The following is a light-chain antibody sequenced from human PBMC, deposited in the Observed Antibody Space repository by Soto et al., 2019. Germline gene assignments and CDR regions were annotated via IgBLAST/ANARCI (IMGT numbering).Light chain of an antibody. CDR2: EDS. CDR1: SSDVGRYNL. Sequence: QSVLTQPASVSGSPGQSITISCTGTSSDVGRYNLVSWYQQHPGKAPKLIIHEDSKRSSGLSNRFSGSKSGNTASLTISGLQAEDEADYYCCSYAGSSTDVFGTGTKVTV. CDR3: CSYAGSSTDV. V-gene: IGLV2-23*01. J-gene: IGLJ1*01.